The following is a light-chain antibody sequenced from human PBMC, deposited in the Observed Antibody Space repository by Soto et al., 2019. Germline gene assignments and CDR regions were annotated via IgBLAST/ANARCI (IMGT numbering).Light chain of an antibody. Sequence: QSVLTQPPSVSGAPGQRVTISCTGSSSNIGAGYDVHWYQQLPGTAPKLLIYGNSNRPSGVPDRFSGSKSGTSASLAITGLAAEDEADYYCQSYDSSLSGFYVFGTGTKLTVL. CDR2: GNS. CDR3: QSYDSSLSGFYV. CDR1: SSNIGAGYD. J-gene: IGLJ1*01. V-gene: IGLV1-40*01.